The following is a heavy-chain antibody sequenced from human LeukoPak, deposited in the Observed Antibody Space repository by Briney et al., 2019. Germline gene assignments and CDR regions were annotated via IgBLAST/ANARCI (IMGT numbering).Heavy chain of an antibody. J-gene: IGHJ4*02. CDR3: AGDSGSYFFDY. CDR1: GGSISSYY. V-gene: IGHV4-59*12. Sequence: KPSETLSLTCTVSGGSISSYYWSWIRQPPGKGLEWIGYIYYSGSTTYNPSLKSRVTISVDTSKNQFSLKLSSVTAADTAVYYCAGDSGSYFFDYRGQGTLVTVSS. CDR2: IYYSGST. D-gene: IGHD1-26*01.